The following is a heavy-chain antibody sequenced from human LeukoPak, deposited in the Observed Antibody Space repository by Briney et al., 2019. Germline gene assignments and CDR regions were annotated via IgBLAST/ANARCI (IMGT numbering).Heavy chain of an antibody. V-gene: IGHV3-21*01. Sequence: GGSLRPSCAASGFTFTSFSFNWVRQAPGKGLEWVSSINTVATYIYYADSVRGRFTISRDNAKNSVYPQMDSLRAEDTGVYYCARLRRNGDSGGFYYYYDYWGQGTLVTVSS. CDR1: GFTFTSFS. D-gene: IGHD3-22*01. CDR2: INTVATYI. J-gene: IGHJ4*02. CDR3: ARLRRNGDSGGFYYYYDY.